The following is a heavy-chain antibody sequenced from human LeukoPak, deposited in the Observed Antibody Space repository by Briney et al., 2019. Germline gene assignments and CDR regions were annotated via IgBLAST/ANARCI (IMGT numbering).Heavy chain of an antibody. Sequence: ASVKVSCKASGYTFTSYDINWVRQAPGQGLEWMGIINPSGGSTSYAQKFQGRVTMTRDTSTSTVYMELSSLRSEDTAVNYCAREAAMEAFDIWGQGTMVTVSS. CDR3: AREAAMEAFDI. CDR1: GYTFTSYD. CDR2: INPSGGST. V-gene: IGHV1-46*01. D-gene: IGHD5-18*01. J-gene: IGHJ3*02.